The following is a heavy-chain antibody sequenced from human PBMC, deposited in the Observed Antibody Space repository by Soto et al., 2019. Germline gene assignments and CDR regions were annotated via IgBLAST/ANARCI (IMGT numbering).Heavy chain of an antibody. V-gene: IGHV3-74*01. CDR1: GFTFSSYW. CDR2: INSDGSTT. CDR3: AKQFDY. J-gene: IGHJ4*02. Sequence: EVQLVESGGGLVQPGGSLRLSCAASGFTFSSYWMHWVRQAPGKGLVWVSRINSDGSTTGYADSVKGRFTISRDNAKNTLYLQMNSLSIEDMAVYYCAKQFDYWGQGDLVTVS.